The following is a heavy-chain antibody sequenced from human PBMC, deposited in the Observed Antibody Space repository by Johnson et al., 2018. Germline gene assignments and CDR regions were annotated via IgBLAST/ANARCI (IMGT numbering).Heavy chain of an antibody. D-gene: IGHD5-18*01. J-gene: IGHJ3*02. V-gene: IGHV3-30-3*01. Sequence: QVQLVQSGGGVVQPGRSLRLSCAASGFTFSSYVMHWVHQAPGKGLEWVAVISYDGSNEYYADSVKGRFTISRDNAKNSLYLQMNSLRAEDTAVYYCARDQRRQLSRRGAFDIWGQGTMVTVSS. CDR2: ISYDGSNE. CDR3: ARDQRRQLSRRGAFDI. CDR1: GFTFSSYV.